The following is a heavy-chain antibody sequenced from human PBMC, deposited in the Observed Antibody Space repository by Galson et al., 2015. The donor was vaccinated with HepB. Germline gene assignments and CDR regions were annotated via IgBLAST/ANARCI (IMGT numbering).Heavy chain of an antibody. CDR3: AKERGAVNLYFQP. J-gene: IGHJ1*01. D-gene: IGHD3-10*01. CDR1: GYAFTAYY. V-gene: IGHV1-2*06. CDR2: INPNSGGT. Sequence: SVKVSCKASGYAFTAYYMHWVRQAPGQGLEWMGRINPNSGGTDHAQKFQGRVTMTRDTSNTTAYMELSSLTSDDTAVYYCAKERGAVNLYFQPWGQGSLVTGSS.